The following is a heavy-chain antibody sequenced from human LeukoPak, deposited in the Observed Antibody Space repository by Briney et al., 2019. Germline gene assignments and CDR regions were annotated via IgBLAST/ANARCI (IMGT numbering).Heavy chain of an antibody. D-gene: IGHD3-10*01. CDR2: VKSDGSDT. CDR1: GSTFSRYW. Sequence: GGPLRLSCAASGSTFSRYWMHWLRQAPGKGLVWVSRVKSDGSDTIYADSVKGRFTISRDNAKNTLYLQMDSLRAEDTAVYYCTTGIGNYYYYWGQGTLVTVAS. V-gene: IGHV3-74*01. CDR3: TTGIGNYYYY. J-gene: IGHJ4*02.